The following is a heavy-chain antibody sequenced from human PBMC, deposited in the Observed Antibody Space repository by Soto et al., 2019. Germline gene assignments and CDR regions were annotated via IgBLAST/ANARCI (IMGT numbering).Heavy chain of an antibody. CDR1: GFTFSSYA. CDR3: AKDRGEYSSGWNYYGMDV. CDR2: ISYDGSNK. D-gene: IGHD6-19*01. V-gene: IGHV3-30*18. Sequence: GGSLRLSCASSGFTFSSYAMSLVRQAPGKGLEWVAVISYDGSNKYYADSVKGRFTISRDNSKNTLYLQMNSLRAEDTAVYYCAKDRGEYSSGWNYYGMDVWGQGTTVTVSS. J-gene: IGHJ6*02.